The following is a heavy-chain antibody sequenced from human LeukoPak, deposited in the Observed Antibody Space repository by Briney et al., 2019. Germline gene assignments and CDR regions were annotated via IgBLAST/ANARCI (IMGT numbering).Heavy chain of an antibody. J-gene: IGHJ4*02. CDR2: IYNGGNT. Sequence: GGSLRLSCAASGFSVSNKYMSWVRQAPGKGLECVSVIYNGGNTYYADSVKGRFTISRDNSKNTLYLQMNSLRAEDTAVYYCARGGASELYYFDSWGQGTLVTVSS. CDR3: ARGGASELYYFDS. D-gene: IGHD2-15*01. V-gene: IGHV3-53*01. CDR1: GFSVSNKY.